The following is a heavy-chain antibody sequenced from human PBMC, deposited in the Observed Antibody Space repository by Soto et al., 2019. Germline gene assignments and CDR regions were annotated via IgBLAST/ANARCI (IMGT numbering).Heavy chain of an antibody. CDR2: ISALTGEM. V-gene: IGHV1-18*01. CDR3: ARDGWSRDTWNDAHFDY. CDR1: GYTFTSFG. J-gene: IGHJ4*02. Sequence: QVLLVQSGPEVKRPGASAMLSCQASGYTFTSFGLGWLRQAPGQGLEWVGWISALTGEMKFAPRFQGRIDLTIDRQSKTGNLELRSLTPDDTGVYFCARDGWSRDTWNDAHFDYWGRGALVTVAP. D-gene: IGHD1-1*01.